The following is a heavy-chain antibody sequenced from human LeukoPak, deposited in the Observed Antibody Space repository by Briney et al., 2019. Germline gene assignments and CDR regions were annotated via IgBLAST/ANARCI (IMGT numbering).Heavy chain of an antibody. Sequence: GASVKVSCKASGYTFTSYGISWVRQAPGQGREWMGWISAYNGNTNYAQKLQGRVTMTTDTSTSTADMELRSLRSDDTAVYYCAREMDVLRFLEWLPKAGFDYWGQGTLVTVSS. CDR2: ISAYNGNT. D-gene: IGHD3-3*01. J-gene: IGHJ4*02. V-gene: IGHV1-18*01. CDR1: GYTFTSYG. CDR3: AREMDVLRFLEWLPKAGFDY.